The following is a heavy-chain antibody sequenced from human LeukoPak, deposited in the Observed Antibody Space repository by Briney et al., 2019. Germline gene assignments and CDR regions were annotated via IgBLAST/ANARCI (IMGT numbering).Heavy chain of an antibody. CDR3: ARGIGGHNWFDP. V-gene: IGHV1-69*13. Sequence: ASVKVSCKASGGTVSSYAISWVRQAPGQGLECMGGIIPIFGTANYAQKFQGRVTITADESTSTAYMALSSLRSEDTAVYYCARGIGGHNWFDPWGQGTLVTVSS. CDR1: GGTVSSYA. D-gene: IGHD2-15*01. J-gene: IGHJ5*02. CDR2: IIPIFGTA.